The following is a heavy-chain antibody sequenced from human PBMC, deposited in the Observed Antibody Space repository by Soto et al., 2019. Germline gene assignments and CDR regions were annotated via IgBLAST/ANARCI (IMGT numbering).Heavy chain of an antibody. D-gene: IGHD3-10*01. Sequence: GGSLRLSCAASGFTFSSYAMSWVRQAPGKGLEWVSAISGSGGSTYYADSVKGRFTISRDNSKNTLYLQVNSLRGDDTAVYYCARDCIPGSGSNWAANRFDPWGQGTLVTVSS. CDR2: ISGSGGST. CDR3: ARDCIPGSGSNWAANRFDP. CDR1: GFTFSSYA. V-gene: IGHV3-23*01. J-gene: IGHJ5*02.